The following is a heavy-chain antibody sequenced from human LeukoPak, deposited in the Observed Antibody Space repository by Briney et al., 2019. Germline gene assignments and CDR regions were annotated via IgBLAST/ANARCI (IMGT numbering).Heavy chain of an antibody. CDR1: GGSISSYY. Sequence: PSETLSLTGTVSGGSISSYYWSWIRQPPGKGLEWIGYIYYTGSTNYNPSLKSRVTISVDTSKNQFSLKLSSVTAADTAVYYCARAFSSGWYPYSIGGLWFDYWGQGTLVTVSS. CDR3: ARAFSSGWYPYSIGGLWFDY. D-gene: IGHD6-19*01. J-gene: IGHJ4*02. V-gene: IGHV4-59*01. CDR2: IYYTGST.